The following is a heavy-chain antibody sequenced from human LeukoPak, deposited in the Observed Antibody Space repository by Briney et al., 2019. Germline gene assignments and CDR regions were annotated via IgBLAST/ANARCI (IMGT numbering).Heavy chain of an antibody. Sequence: PGGSLRLSCAASGFTVSSNYMSWVRQAPGKGLEWVSVIYSGGSTYYADSVKGRFTISRDNSKNTLYLQMNSLSAEDTAVYYCARASIRHSRDTSMVSSFGGFDYWGQGTLVTVSS. CDR2: IYSGGST. J-gene: IGHJ4*02. D-gene: IGHD5-18*01. V-gene: IGHV3-53*01. CDR1: GFTVSSNY. CDR3: ARASIRHSRDTSMVSSFGGFDY.